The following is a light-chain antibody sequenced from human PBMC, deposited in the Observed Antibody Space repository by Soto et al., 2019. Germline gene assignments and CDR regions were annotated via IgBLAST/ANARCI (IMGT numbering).Light chain of an antibody. V-gene: IGKV3-15*01. CDR2: GAS. CDR1: ETVRTN. CDR3: QQYYNWPPYT. J-gene: IGKJ2*01. Sequence: IVMTQSPATLSVSPGERVTLSCRASETVRTNLAWFQQKPGQTPSLLIFGASTRATGIPTRFTGSGSETEFTLTIGSLQSEDLAVYYCQQYYNWPPYTFGQGTKLEIK.